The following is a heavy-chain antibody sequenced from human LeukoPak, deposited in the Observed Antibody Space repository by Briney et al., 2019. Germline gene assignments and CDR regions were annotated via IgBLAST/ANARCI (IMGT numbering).Heavy chain of an antibody. J-gene: IGHJ4*02. V-gene: IGHV3-9*01. D-gene: IGHD1-26*01. CDR3: AKAPYSYSGNYYERTGYFVY. CDR2: ISWNSGSI. Sequence: GRSLRLSCAASGFTFDDYAMHWVRQAPGKGLEWVSGISWNSGSIGYADSVKGRFTISRDNAKNSLYLQMNSLRAEDTALYYCAKAPYSYSGNYYERTGYFVYWGQGTLVTVSS. CDR1: GFTFDDYA.